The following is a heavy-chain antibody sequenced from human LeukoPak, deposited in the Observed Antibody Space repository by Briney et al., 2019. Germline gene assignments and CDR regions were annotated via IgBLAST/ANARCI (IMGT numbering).Heavy chain of an antibody. CDR3: ARGPSYDFWSGYYVGYYYYYMDV. CDR2: MNPNSGNT. D-gene: IGHD3-3*01. V-gene: IGHV1-8*03. CDR1: GYTFTSYD. Sequence: ASVKVSCKASGYTFTSYDINWVRQATGQGLEWMGWMNPNSGNTGYAQKFQGRVTITRNTSISTAYMELSSLRSEDTAVYYCARGPSYDFWSGYYVGYYYYYMDVWGKGTAVTVSS. J-gene: IGHJ6*03.